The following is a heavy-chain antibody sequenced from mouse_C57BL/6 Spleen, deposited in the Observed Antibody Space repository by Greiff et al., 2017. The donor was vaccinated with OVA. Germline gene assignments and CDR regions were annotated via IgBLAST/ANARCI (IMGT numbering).Heavy chain of an antibody. CDR1: GFNIKDYY. J-gene: IGHJ1*03. CDR3: TSIYVCYGSSPFYFDF. D-gene: IGHD1-1*01. CDR2: IDPEDCDT. V-gene: IGHV14-1*01. Sequence: VQLKQSGAELVRPGDSVKLSCTASGFNIKDYYMHWVKQRPEQGLEWIGRIDPEDCDTEYAPKFQGKATMTADTYSNTAYLQISSLTSEDTDVYYCTSIYVCYGSSPFYFDFWGTGTTVTVSS.